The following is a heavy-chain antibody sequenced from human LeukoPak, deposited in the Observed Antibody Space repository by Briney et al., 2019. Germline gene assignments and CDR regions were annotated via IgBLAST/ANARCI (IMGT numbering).Heavy chain of an antibody. CDR3: ATEEGGAFPI. Sequence: SQTLSLTCAISGDSVSSNTAAWTWIRQSPSRGLEWLGRTNYRSKWFSDYAESVKSRITISPDTSKNQFSLQLNSVTPEDTAMYYCATEEGGAFPILGQGTMVTVSS. V-gene: IGHV6-1*01. CDR1: GDSVSSNTAA. CDR2: TNYRSKWFS. J-gene: IGHJ3*02.